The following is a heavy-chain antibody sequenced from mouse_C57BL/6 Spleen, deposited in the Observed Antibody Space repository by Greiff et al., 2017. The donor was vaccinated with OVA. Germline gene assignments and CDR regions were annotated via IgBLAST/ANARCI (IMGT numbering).Heavy chain of an antibody. D-gene: IGHD2-4*01. J-gene: IGHJ2*01. CDR2: ISDGGSYT. V-gene: IGHV5-4*01. CDR1: GFTFSSYA. Sequence: EVKLVESGGGLVKPGGSLKLSCAASGFTFSSYAMSWVSQTPEKRLEWVATISDGGSYTYYPDNVKGRFTISRDNAKNNLYLQMSHLKSEDTAMYYCARDFYYDYLDYWGQGTTLTVSS. CDR3: ARDFYYDYLDY.